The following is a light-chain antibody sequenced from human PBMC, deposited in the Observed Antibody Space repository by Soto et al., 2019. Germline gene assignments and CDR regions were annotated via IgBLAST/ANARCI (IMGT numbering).Light chain of an antibody. V-gene: IGKV1-5*03. Sequence: DIQMTQSPSTLSGSVGDRVTITCRASQTISSWLAWYQQKPGKAPKLLIYKASTLKSGVPSRFSGSGSGTEFTLTISSLQSEDVAVYYCQQLRMYPWTFGGGTKVDI. CDR1: QTISSW. J-gene: IGKJ4*01. CDR3: QQLRMYPWT. CDR2: KAS.